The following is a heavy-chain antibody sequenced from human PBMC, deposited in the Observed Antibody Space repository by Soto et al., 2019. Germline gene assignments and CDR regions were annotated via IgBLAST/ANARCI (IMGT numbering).Heavy chain of an antibody. CDR2: TYYRTRWYD. CDR3: ARGTVDIEVAVFEY. D-gene: IGHD6-19*01. V-gene: IGHV6-1*01. Sequence: SETLSLTCAISGDTVSNNGASWNWIRQSLSRGLEWLGRTYYRTRWYDDYAVSVRGRVTVNADTSKNQFSLQMNSVTLDDTAVYFCARGTVDIEVAVFEYWGQGILVTVSS. CDR1: GDTVSNNGAS. J-gene: IGHJ4*02.